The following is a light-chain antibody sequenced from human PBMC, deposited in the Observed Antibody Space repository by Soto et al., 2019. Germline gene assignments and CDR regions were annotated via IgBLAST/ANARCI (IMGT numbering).Light chain of an antibody. J-gene: IGKJ5*01. CDR1: QRVNRYY. Sequence: ENVLTQSPGTLSLSPGERATLSCRASQRVNRYYLTWYQQKPGQAPRLLIYGASTRATGIPARFSGSGSGTDFTLTISSLEPEDFAVYYCQQRSNWPITFGQGTRLEI. CDR2: GAS. CDR3: QQRSNWPIT. V-gene: IGKV3-11*01.